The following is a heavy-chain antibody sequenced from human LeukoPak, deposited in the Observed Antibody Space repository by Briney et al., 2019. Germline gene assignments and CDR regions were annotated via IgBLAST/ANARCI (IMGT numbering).Heavy chain of an antibody. D-gene: IGHD3-3*01. CDR1: GFTFSSYA. J-gene: IGHJ5*02. Sequence: PGGSLRLSCAASGFTFSSYAMHWVRQAPGKGLEWVAVISYDGSNKYYADSVKGRFTISRDNSKNTLYLQMNSLRAEDTAVYYCATLAASRFFLVPTSPFDPWGQGTLVTVSS. CDR3: ATLAASRFFLVPTSPFDP. V-gene: IGHV3-30-3*01. CDR2: ISYDGSNK.